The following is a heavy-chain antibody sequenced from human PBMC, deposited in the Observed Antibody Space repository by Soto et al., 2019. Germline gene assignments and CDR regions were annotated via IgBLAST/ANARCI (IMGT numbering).Heavy chain of an antibody. CDR2: ISAGGGDT. J-gene: IGHJ4*02. D-gene: IGHD3-9*01. V-gene: IGHV3-23*01. Sequence: GSLRLSCAASGFTFSSYAMTWVRQAPGKGLEWVSGISAGGGDTYYGDSVKGRFTISRGNSKNTLFLHINSLRAEDTAIYYCAKDRIDGYFDYFDSWGQGTLVTVSS. CDR3: AKDRIDGYFDYFDS. CDR1: GFTFSSYA.